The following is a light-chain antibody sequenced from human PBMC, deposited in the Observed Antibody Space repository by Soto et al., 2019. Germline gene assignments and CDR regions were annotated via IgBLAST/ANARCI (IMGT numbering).Light chain of an antibody. CDR3: SSYTSSSTLV. CDR2: EVS. CDR1: SSDVGGYNY. Sequence: QSVLTQPASVSGSPGQSITISCTGTSSDVGGYNYVSWYQQHPGKAPKLMIYEVSNRPSGVSNRFSGSKSGNTASLTISGLQAEDEAAYYCSSYTSSSTLVCGTATKVTVL. V-gene: IGLV2-14*01. J-gene: IGLJ1*01.